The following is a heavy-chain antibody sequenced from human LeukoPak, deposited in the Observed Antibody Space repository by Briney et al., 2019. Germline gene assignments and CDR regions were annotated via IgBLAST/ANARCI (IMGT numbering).Heavy chain of an antibody. Sequence: GGSLRLSCAASGFTFSSYAMSWVRQAPGKGLEWVSGISGSGGSTYYADSVKGRFTISRDNSKNTLYLQINSLRVEDTAVYFCARDRLLYLDYWGQGTPVTVSS. CDR2: ISGSGGST. V-gene: IGHV3-23*01. J-gene: IGHJ4*02. D-gene: IGHD2-21*02. CDR1: GFTFSSYA. CDR3: ARDRLLYLDY.